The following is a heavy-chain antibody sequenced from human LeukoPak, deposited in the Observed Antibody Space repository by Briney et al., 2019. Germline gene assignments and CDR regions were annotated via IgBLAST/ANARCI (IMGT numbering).Heavy chain of an antibody. CDR2: INHSGST. CDR3: ARDSGSYYGAPVEYYYYMDV. Sequence: SETLSLTCAVYGGSFSGYYWSWIRQPPGKGLEWIGEINHSGSTNYNPSLKSRVTISVDTSKNQFSLKLSSVTAADTAVYYCARDSGSYYGAPVEYYYYMDVWGKGTTVTVSS. D-gene: IGHD1-26*01. V-gene: IGHV4-34*01. J-gene: IGHJ6*03. CDR1: GGSFSGYY.